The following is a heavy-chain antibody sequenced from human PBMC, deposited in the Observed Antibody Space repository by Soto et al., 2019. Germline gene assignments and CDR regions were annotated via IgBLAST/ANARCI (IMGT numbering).Heavy chain of an antibody. CDR1: GYTCTSYA. CDR2: INAGNGNT. J-gene: IGHJ4*02. D-gene: IGHD1-26*01. Sequence: QVQLVQCGAEVKKPGASVKVSCKASGYTCTSYAMNWVRQAPGQRLEWMGWINAGNGNTKYSQKFQGRVTITRDTSASTAYMELSSLRSEDTAVYYCARSVGAALSDYWGQGTLVTVSS. CDR3: ARSVGAALSDY. V-gene: IGHV1-3*01.